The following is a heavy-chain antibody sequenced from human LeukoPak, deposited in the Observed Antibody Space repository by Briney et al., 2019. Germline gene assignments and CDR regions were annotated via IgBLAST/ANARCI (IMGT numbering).Heavy chain of an antibody. CDR1: GLTFSSYA. CDR2: ISCSGGST. D-gene: IGHD2-2*01. Sequence: PGGSLSLSCAASGLTFSSYAMSWVRQAPGKGLEWVSAISCSGGSTYHADSVKGRFTISRDNSKNTLYLQMNSLRAEDTAVYYCAAAVQVDGFDYWGQGTLVTVSS. J-gene: IGHJ4*02. CDR3: AAAVQVDGFDY. V-gene: IGHV3-23*01.